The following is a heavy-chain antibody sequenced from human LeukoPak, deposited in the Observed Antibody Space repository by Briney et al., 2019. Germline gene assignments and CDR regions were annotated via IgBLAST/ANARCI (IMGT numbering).Heavy chain of an antibody. CDR2: VNKEGTEK. J-gene: IGHJ4*02. Sequence: GGSLRLSCAASGFNFSDSRMTWVRQAPGTGLEWVANVNKEGTEKHFLDSVEGRFTISRDNAKKSLYLQMRSLRAEDTAVYFCARADYWGQGTLVTVSS. CDR1: GFNFSDSR. V-gene: IGHV3-7*04. CDR3: ARADY.